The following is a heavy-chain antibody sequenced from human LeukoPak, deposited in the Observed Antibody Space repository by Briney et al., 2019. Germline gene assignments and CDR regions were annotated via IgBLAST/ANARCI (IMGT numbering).Heavy chain of an antibody. CDR1: RFSFSASL. J-gene: IGHJ4*02. D-gene: IGHD3-16*01. CDR2: ISSNGGST. V-gene: IGHV3-64D*09. CDR3: VKDNGQGGFDY. Sequence: GGSLRLSCSASRFSFSASLMFWVRQAPGKGLEYVSAISSNGGSTYHADTVHGRFTISRDNSKNSLYLDMSSLRTEDTVVYYCVKDNGQGGFDYWGQGTLVTVSS.